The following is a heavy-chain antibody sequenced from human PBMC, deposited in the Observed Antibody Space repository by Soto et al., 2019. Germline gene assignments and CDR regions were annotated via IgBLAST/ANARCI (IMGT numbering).Heavy chain of an antibody. J-gene: IGHJ6*02. Sequence: QVQLQESGPGLVKPSETLSLTCTVSGGSVSSGSYYWSWSRQPPGKGLEWIGDIYYSGSTNYHPSLKSRVTLTVDTANNQFSLNLSSVTAADTAVYDCARYDRSNWNSRLYYYCGMDVWGQGTTVTV. CDR1: GGSVSSGSYY. V-gene: IGHV4-61*01. CDR2: IYYSGST. D-gene: IGHD1-7*01. CDR3: ARYDRSNWNSRLYYYCGMDV.